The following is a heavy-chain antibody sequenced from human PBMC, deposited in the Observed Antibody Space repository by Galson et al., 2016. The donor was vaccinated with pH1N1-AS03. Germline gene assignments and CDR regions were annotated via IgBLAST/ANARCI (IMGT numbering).Heavy chain of an antibody. J-gene: IGHJ6*01. CDR1: GYTFTSYY. V-gene: IGHV1-46*01. D-gene: IGHD4/OR15-4a*01. CDR2: INPIDGNT. CDR3: AGVSAGLTGYYYAMDV. Sequence: SVKVSCKASGYTFTSYYIHWVRQAPGQGREWMGIINPIDGNTNYAQRFQGRVTMTRDTSTSTVYMELSSLRSDDTAVYYCAGVSAGLTGYYYAMDVWGQGTTLTVSS.